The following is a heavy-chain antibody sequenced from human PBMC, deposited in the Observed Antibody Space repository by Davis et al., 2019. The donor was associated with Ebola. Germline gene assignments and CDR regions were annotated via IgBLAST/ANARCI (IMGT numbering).Heavy chain of an antibody. V-gene: IGHV3-33*01. J-gene: IGHJ4*02. CDR1: GFTFSSYG. CDR3: ARDRLELRYSSSWYPFDY. D-gene: IGHD6-13*01. CDR2: IWYDGSNK. Sequence: GGSLRLSCAASGFTFSSYGMHWVRQAPGKGLEWVAVIWYDGSNKYYADSVKGRFTISRDNSKNTLYLQMTSLRAEDTAVYYCARDRLELRYSSSWYPFDYWGQGTLVTVSS.